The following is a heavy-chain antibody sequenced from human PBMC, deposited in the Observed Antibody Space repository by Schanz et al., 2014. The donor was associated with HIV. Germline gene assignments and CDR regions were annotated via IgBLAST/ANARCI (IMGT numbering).Heavy chain of an antibody. CDR2: ISAYKGNT. V-gene: IGHV1-18*01. Sequence: QVQLVQSGPEVKKPGASVRVSCETSGYTFSDYDINWVRQAPGQGLEWMGWISAYKGNTNYAQKLQGRVTMTTDTSTNTAYMELRRLRSDDTAVYYCARWGRGCSGGSCYWGYYGMDVWGQGTTVTVSS. CDR3: ARWGRGCSGGSCYWGYYGMDV. D-gene: IGHD2-15*01. J-gene: IGHJ6*02. CDR1: GYTFSDYD.